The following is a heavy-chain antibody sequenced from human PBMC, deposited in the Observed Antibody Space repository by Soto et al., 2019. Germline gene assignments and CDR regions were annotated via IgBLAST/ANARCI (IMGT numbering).Heavy chain of an antibody. Sequence: ASVKVSCKASGFTFSAYGFAWVRQAPGQGLEWMGWISASDGRTNYAQNFQGRVTMTTDTSTITVYMELRNLRSDHTPVYYWARVVVLAKSNYFDPWGQGPLVTVAS. D-gene: IGHD2-15*01. CDR3: ARVVVLAKSNYFDP. V-gene: IGHV1-18*01. CDR2: ISASDGRT. CDR1: GFTFSAYG. J-gene: IGHJ5*02.